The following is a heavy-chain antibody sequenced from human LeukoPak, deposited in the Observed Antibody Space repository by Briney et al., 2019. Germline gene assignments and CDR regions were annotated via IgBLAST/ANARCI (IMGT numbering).Heavy chain of an antibody. Sequence: GSLRLSCAASGFTFSSYWMSWVRQAPGKGLEWVANIKQDGSEKYYVDSVKGRFTISRDNAKNSLYLQMNSLRAEDTAVYYCARDNDLLRYFDWPLDYWGQGTLVTVSS. J-gene: IGHJ4*02. D-gene: IGHD3-9*01. CDR2: IKQDGSEK. V-gene: IGHV3-7*01. CDR1: GFTFSSYW. CDR3: ARDNDLLRYFDWPLDY.